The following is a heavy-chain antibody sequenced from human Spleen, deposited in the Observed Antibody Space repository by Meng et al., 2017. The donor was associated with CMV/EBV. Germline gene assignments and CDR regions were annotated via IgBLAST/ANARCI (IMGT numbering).Heavy chain of an antibody. CDR1: GFTFSGYW. D-gene: IGHD6-13*01. CDR2: IRHDGGEK. Sequence: GGSLRLSCAASGFTFSGYWMSWVRQAPGQGLEWVANIRHDGGEKYYVDAVKGRFTISRDNAKNSMDLQMNSLRAEDTAVYYCARSGLSINWYGGAIDTWGRGTMVTVSS. CDR3: ARSGLSINWYGGAIDT. V-gene: IGHV3-7*01. J-gene: IGHJ3*02.